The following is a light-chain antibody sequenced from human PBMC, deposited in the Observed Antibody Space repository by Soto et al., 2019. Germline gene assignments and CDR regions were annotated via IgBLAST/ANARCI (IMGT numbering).Light chain of an antibody. CDR2: DVS. V-gene: IGLV2-14*01. J-gene: IGLJ1*01. CDR1: SSDVGGYNY. CDR3: SSYTSSSTLV. Sequence: QSALTQPASVSGSPGQSITISCTGTSSDVGGYNYVSWYQQHPGKAPKLMIYDVSNRPSGVSNRCSGSKSGNTASLTISGLQAEDEADYYCSSYTSSSTLVCGTGTKVTVL.